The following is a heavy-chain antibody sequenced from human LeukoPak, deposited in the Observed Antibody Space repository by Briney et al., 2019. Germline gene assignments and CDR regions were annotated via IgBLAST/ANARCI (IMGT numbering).Heavy chain of an antibody. CDR2: ISSSGSTI. V-gene: IGHV3-48*03. CDR3: ARDPCHGDYGDY. Sequence: TGGSLRLSCAASGFTFSSYEMNWVRQAPGKGLEWVSYISSSGSTIYYADSVKGRFTISRDNAKNSLYLQMNSLRAEDTAVYYCARDPCHGDYGDYWGQGTLVTVSS. J-gene: IGHJ4*02. D-gene: IGHD4-17*01. CDR1: GFTFSSYE.